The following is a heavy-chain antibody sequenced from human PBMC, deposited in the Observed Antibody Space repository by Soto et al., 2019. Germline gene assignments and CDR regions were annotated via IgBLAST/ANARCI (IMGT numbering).Heavy chain of an antibody. J-gene: IGHJ6*02. V-gene: IGHV4-4*02. D-gene: IGHD2-15*01. CDR2: IYHSGST. CDR3: ARSGLVVVAASTTYYYYGMDV. CDR1: GGSISSSNW. Sequence: PSETLSLTCAVSGGSISSSNWWSWVRQPPGKGLKWIGEIYHSGSTNYNPSLKSRATISVDKSKNQFSLKLSSVTAADTAVYYCARSGLVVVAASTTYYYYGMDVWGQGTTVTVS.